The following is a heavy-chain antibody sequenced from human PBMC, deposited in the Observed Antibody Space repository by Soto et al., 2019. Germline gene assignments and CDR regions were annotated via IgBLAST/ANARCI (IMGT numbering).Heavy chain of an antibody. J-gene: IGHJ1*01. CDR2: MYYSGGT. D-gene: IGHD1-26*01. CDR1: DGSISSRTYY. Sequence: QLQLQESGPGLVKPSETLSLTCTVSDGSISSRTYYWGWIRQPPGKGLEWIGSMYYSGGTYYNPSLKSRVTISVDTSKNQFSLKLSSVTAADTAVYYCARRRDVVGATDHFQHWGQGTLVTVSS. CDR3: ARRRDVVGATDHFQH. V-gene: IGHV4-39*01.